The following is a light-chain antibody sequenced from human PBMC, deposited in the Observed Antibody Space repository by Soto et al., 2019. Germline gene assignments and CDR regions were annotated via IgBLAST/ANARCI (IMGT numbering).Light chain of an antibody. J-gene: IGKJ1*01. CDR1: QSVGTY. CDR2: DAS. CDR3: QHYNDYSRM. Sequence: EIVLTQSPATLSLSPGERATLSCRASQSVGTYLAWYQQKPGQAPRLLIFDASSRATGIPARFSGSGSGTEFTLTISSLQPDDFATYYCQHYNDYSRMFGQGTKVEIK. V-gene: IGKV3-11*01.